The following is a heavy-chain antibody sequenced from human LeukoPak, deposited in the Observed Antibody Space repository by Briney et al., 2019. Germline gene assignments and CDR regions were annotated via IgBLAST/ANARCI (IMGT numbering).Heavy chain of an antibody. D-gene: IGHD2-2*01. CDR1: GFTFSSYG. V-gene: IGHV3-30*02. CDR2: IRYDGSNK. Sequence: GRSLRLSCAASGFTFSSYGMHWVRQAPGKGLEWVAFIRYDGSNKYYADSVKGRFTISRDNSKNTLYLQMNSLRAEDTAVYYCAKDRLYCTSTTCYYRGYSFTGGDYWGQGTLVTVSS. J-gene: IGHJ4*02. CDR3: AKDRLYCTSTTCYYRGYSFTGGDY.